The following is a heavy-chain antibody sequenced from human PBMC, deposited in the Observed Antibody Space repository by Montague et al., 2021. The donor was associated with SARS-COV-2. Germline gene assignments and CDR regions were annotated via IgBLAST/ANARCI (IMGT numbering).Heavy chain of an antibody. J-gene: IGHJ4*02. V-gene: IGHV4-39*01. CDR2: IDYSGXT. CDR1: GGSISSSSYY. Sequence: SETLSLTCTVSGGSISSSSYYWGWIRQPPGKGLEWIGSIDYSGXTXYXXXXKXRVTISVDTSKNQFSLKPSSVTAADTAVYYCARHGKTRIAMIVVVIGYFDYWGQGTLSPSPQ. CDR3: ARHGKTRIAMIVVVIGYFDY. D-gene: IGHD3-22*01.